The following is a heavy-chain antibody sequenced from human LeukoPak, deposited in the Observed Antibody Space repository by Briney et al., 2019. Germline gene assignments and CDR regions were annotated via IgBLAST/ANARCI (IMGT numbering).Heavy chain of an antibody. CDR3: ARAPGDFWSGYYPVDY. CDR2: ISYDGSNK. Sequence: GGSLRLSCAASGFTFSSYGMHWVRQAPGKGLEWVAVISYDGSNKYYADSVKGRFTISRDNSKNTLYLQMNSLRAEDTAVYYCARAPGDFWSGYYPVDYWGQGTLVTVSS. J-gene: IGHJ4*02. CDR1: GFTFSSYG. D-gene: IGHD3-3*01. V-gene: IGHV3-30*03.